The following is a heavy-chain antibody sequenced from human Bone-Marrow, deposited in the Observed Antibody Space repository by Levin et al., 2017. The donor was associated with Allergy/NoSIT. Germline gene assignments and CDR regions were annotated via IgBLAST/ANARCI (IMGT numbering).Heavy chain of an antibody. V-gene: IGHV1-69*08. D-gene: IGHD1-26*01. J-gene: IGHJ4*02. CDR3: AREEWEHHYFEY. CDR2: IVPVLGKP. Sequence: GASVKVSCKTSGGTFGSYSVSWVRQAPGQGLEWMGRIVPVLGKPSYAPKFQGKVTISADKSSSTVYMELNTLRSEDTAIYYCAREEWEHHYFEYWGQGTLVTVSS. CDR1: GGTFGSYS.